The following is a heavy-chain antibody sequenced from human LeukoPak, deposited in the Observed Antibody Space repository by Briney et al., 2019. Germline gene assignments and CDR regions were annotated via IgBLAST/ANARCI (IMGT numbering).Heavy chain of an antibody. CDR3: ARLPSRGYGSSD. CDR1: GGSISSSSYY. V-gene: IGHV4-39*01. Sequence: MPSETLSLACTVSGGSISSSSYYWGGIRQPPGKGLEWIGSIYYSGSTYYNPSLKSRVTISVDTSKNQFSLKLSSVTAADTAVYYCARLPSRGYGSSDWGQGTLVTVSS. D-gene: IGHD3-10*01. J-gene: IGHJ4*02. CDR2: IYYSGST.